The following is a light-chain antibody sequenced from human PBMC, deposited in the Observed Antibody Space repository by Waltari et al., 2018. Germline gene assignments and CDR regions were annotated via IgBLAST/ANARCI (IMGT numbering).Light chain of an antibody. V-gene: IGKV4-1*01. CDR2: WAS. J-gene: IGKJ2*01. CDR3: QQYYDTPYT. Sequence: DIVMTQSPDYLVVSLGARATINCKSSRNLLYSPNNKDFLAWYQQKPGQPPKLLIYWASTREPGVPDRFTGSGSGTDFSLTISSLQAEDVAVYYCQQYYDTPYTFGQGTKLEIK. CDR1: RNLLYSPNNKDF.